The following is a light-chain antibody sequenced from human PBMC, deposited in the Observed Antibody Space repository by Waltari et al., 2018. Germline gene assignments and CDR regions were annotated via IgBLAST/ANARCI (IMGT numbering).Light chain of an antibody. V-gene: IGKV3-15*01. CDR2: GAS. J-gene: IGKJ2*03. CDR3: QQYNNWPVRG. CDR1: QRFSSN. Sequence: EIVMTQSPATLSVSPGERATLSCRASQRFSSNLAWYQQKPGQAPRPLIYGASNRATGIPARFSGSGSGTEFTLTISSLQSEDFAVYYCQQYNNWPVRGFGQGTKLEIK.